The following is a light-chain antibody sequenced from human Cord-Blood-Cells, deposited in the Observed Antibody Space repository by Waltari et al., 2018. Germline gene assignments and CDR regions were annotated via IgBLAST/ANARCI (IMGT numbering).Light chain of an antibody. CDR1: KLGDKY. Sequence: SYELTHPPSVSVSPGQTASITCSGDKLGDKYACWYQQKQGQSPVLVIYQDSKRPSGIPERFSGSNSGNTATLTISGTQAMDEADYYCQAWDSSVVFGGGTKLTVL. V-gene: IGLV3-1*01. CDR2: QDS. J-gene: IGLJ2*01. CDR3: QAWDSSVV.